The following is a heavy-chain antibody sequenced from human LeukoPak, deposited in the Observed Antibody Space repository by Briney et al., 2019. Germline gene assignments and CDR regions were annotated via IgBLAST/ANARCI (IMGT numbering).Heavy chain of an antibody. V-gene: IGHV4-38-2*02. J-gene: IGHJ3*02. CDR2: VYHSGST. Sequence: IXXPXGXXXXXXGRVYHSGSTYYNPALKRRVTISVDTSKNPSSLNLSSVTAADTAVYYCAREGAYCSSTSCYAFDIWGQGTMVTVSS. CDR3: AREGAYCSSTSCYAFDI. D-gene: IGHD2-2*01.